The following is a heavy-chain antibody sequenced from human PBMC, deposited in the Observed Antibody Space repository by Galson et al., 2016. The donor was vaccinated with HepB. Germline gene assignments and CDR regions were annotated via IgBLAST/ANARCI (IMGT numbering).Heavy chain of an antibody. CDR3: TTDVVFGDQGGY. D-gene: IGHD4-17*01. V-gene: IGHV3-15*01. J-gene: IGHJ4*02. CDR2: IKSKTDGATT. CDR1: GFTFSTYW. Sequence: SLRLSCAASGFTFSTYWMSWVRQAPGKGLEWVGRIKSKTDGATTDYAAPVKGRFTISRDDSKNTLYLQMNSLKTEDTAVYYCTTDVVFGDQGGYWGQGTLVTVSS.